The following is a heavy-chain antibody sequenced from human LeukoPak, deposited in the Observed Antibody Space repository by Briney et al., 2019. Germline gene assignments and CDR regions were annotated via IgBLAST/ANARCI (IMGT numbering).Heavy chain of an antibody. V-gene: IGHV3-30*18. Sequence: GGSLTLSCAASAFTFSSYGMHWVRQAPGKGLEWVAVISYDGSNKYYADSVKGRFTISRDNSKNTLYLQMNSLRVEDTAVYYCAKGGALDYWGQGTLVTVSS. CDR2: ISYDGSNK. D-gene: IGHD2-15*01. CDR1: AFTFSSYG. CDR3: AKGGALDY. J-gene: IGHJ4*02.